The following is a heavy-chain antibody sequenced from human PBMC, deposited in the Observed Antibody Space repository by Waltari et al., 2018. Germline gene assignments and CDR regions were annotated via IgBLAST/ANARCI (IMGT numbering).Heavy chain of an antibody. V-gene: IGHV3-43*01. D-gene: IGHD3-9*01. CDR3: AKDITYDILTGYYTPYYYGMDV. Sequence: EVQLVESGGVVVQPGGSLSLSCAASGFTFDDYTMHWVRQAPGKGLEWVSLISWDGGSTYYADSVKGRFTISRDNSKNSLYLQMNSLRTEDTALYYCAKDITYDILTGYYTPYYYGMDVWGQGTTVTVSS. J-gene: IGHJ6*02. CDR2: ISWDGGST. CDR1: GFTFDDYT.